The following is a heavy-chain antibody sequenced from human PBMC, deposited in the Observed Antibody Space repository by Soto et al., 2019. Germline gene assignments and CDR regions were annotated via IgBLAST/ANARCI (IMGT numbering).Heavy chain of an antibody. CDR3: ARISYDSSGYYAYYFDY. J-gene: IGHJ4*02. Sequence: SGPTLVNPTQTLTLTCTFSGFSLSTSGVGVGWIRQPPGKALEWLALIYWNDDKRYSPSLKSRLTITKDTSKNQVALTMTNMDPVDTATYYCARISYDSSGYYAYYFDYWGQGTLVTVSS. V-gene: IGHV2-5*01. CDR2: IYWNDDK. CDR1: GFSLSTSGVG. D-gene: IGHD3-22*01.